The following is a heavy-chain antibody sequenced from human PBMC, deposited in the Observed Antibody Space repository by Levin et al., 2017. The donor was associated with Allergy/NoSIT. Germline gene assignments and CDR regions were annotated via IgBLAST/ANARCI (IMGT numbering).Heavy chain of an antibody. D-gene: IGHD3-3*01. CDR3: AREVFWSGYPYYFDY. CDR2: IYTSGST. J-gene: IGHJ4*02. CDR1: GGSISSYY. Sequence: GSLRLSCTVSGGSISSYYWSWIRQPAGKGLEWIGRIYTSGSTNYNPSLKSRVTMSVDTSKNQFSLKLSSVTAADTAVYYCAREVFWSGYPYYFDYWGQGTLVTVSS. V-gene: IGHV4-4*07.